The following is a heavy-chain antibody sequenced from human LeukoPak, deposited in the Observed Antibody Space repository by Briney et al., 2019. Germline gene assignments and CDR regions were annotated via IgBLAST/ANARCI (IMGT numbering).Heavy chain of an antibody. J-gene: IGHJ4*02. D-gene: IGHD3-9*01. CDR2: INSDGSST. CDR3: ARDPVYSSWYYDILTGYYRAYYFDY. CDR1: GFTFSSYW. Sequence: GGSLRLSCAASGFTFSSYWMHWVRQAPGKGLVWVSRINSDGSSTSYADSVKGRFTISRDNAKNTLYLQMNSLRAEDTAVYYCARDPVYSSWYYDILTGYYRAYYFDYWGQGTLVTVSS. V-gene: IGHV3-74*01.